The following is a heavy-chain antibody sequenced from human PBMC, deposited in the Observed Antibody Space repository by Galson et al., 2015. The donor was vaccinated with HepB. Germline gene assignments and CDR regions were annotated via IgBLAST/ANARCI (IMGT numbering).Heavy chain of an antibody. V-gene: IGHV1-46*01. Sequence: QKFQGRVTMTRDTSTSTVYMELSSLRSEDTAVYYCARSRDYYGSGSFFAFDIWGQGTMVTVSS. D-gene: IGHD3-10*01. CDR3: ARSRDYYGSGSFFAFDI. J-gene: IGHJ3*02.